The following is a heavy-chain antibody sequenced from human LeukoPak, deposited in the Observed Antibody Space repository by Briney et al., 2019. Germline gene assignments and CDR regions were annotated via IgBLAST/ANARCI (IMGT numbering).Heavy chain of an antibody. CDR1: GGSISSGGYS. D-gene: IGHD4-23*01. CDR3: ARDYGGAIDY. Sequence: SETLSLTCAVSGGSISSGGYSWSWIRQPPGKGLEWIGYIYHSGSTCYNPSLKSRVTISVDRSKNQFSLKLSSVTAADTAVYYCARDYGGAIDYWGQGTLVTVSS. V-gene: IGHV4-30-2*01. J-gene: IGHJ4*02. CDR2: IYHSGST.